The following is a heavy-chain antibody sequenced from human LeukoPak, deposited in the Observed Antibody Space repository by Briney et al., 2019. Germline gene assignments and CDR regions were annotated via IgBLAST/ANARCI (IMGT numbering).Heavy chain of an antibody. V-gene: IGHV3-33*01. J-gene: IGHJ4*02. D-gene: IGHD6-19*01. CDR1: GFTFSDYD. CDR3: ASSAGALIDC. CDR2: IWFDGSNK. Sequence: GGSLRLSCAASGFTFSDYDMHWVRQAPGKGLEWVAVIWFDGSNKFYADSVKGRFTISRDNSKNTLYLQMNSLRAEDTAVYYCASSAGALIDCWGQGTLVTVSS.